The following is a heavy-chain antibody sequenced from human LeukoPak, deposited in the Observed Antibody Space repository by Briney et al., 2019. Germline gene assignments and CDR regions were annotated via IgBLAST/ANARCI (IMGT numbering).Heavy chain of an antibody. J-gene: IGHJ3*02. D-gene: IGHD3-22*01. V-gene: IGHV1-2*02. CDR2: INPNSGGT. Sequence: ASVKVSCKASGYTFTGYYMHWVRQAPGQGLEWMGWINPNSGGTNYAQKFQGRVTMTRDTSISTAYMELSRLRSDDTAVYYCARAQHYYDSSGYYFDAFDIWGQGTVVTVSS. CDR1: GYTFTGYY. CDR3: ARAQHYYDSSGYYFDAFDI.